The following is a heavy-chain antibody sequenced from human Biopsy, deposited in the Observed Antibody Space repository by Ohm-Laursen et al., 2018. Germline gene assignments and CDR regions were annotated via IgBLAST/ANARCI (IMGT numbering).Heavy chain of an antibody. CDR2: TYYRSKWST. Sequence: TQTLTLTCAISGDSVSSNIAAWNWVRQSPSRGLEWLGRTYYRSKWSTDYAVSVKSRITINSDTSKNQFSLQLVSVTPEDTAVYYCARTQSATGKNSFDYWGQGTLVTVSS. CDR3: ARTQSATGKNSFDY. J-gene: IGHJ4*02. CDR1: GDSVSSNIAA. V-gene: IGHV6-1*01. D-gene: IGHD6-13*01.